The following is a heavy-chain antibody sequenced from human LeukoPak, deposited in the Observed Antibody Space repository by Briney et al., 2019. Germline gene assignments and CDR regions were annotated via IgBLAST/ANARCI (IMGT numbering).Heavy chain of an antibody. CDR1: GYSFSTHG. CDR3: ARVATVGSLDN. CDR2: IMPIFGAT. V-gene: IGHV1-69*05. Sequence: ASVKVSCKASGYSFSTHGIRWVRQAPGLGGEWMGGIMPIFGATNYAQKFQGRLTITTDRSTSTAYMELNNLSSEDTALYYCARVATVGSLDNWGQGTLVTVSS. D-gene: IGHD4-23*01. J-gene: IGHJ4*02.